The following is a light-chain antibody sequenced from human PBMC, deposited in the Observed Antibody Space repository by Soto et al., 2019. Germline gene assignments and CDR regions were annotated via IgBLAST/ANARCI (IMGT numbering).Light chain of an antibody. CDR1: QSVKNNY. CDR2: AAS. J-gene: IGKJ4*01. Sequence: EIVLKQSPDTLSLSPGERATLSCRASQSVKNNYLAWYQQKPGQPPRFLIYAASSRATGIPDRFSGSGSGTDFTLTISRLEPEDFAVYYCQQYGSTPLTFGGGTKVDIK. V-gene: IGKV3-20*01. CDR3: QQYGSTPLT.